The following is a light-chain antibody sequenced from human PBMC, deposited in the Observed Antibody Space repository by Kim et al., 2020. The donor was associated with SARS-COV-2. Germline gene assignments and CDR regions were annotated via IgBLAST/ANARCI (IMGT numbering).Light chain of an antibody. Sequence: QSVLTQPPSASGTPGQRVTISCSGSSSNIGSNHVYWYQQLPGTAPKLIIYRNDQRPSGVPDRFSGSKSGTSASLAISGLRSGDEADYYCAAWDDSLGGNWVFGGGTQLTVL. V-gene: IGLV1-47*01. J-gene: IGLJ3*02. CDR2: RND. CDR3: AAWDDSLGGNWV. CDR1: SSNIGSNH.